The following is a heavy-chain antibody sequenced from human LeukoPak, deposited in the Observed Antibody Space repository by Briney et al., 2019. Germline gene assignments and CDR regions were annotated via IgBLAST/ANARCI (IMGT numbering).Heavy chain of an antibody. Sequence: GASVKVSCKASGYTFTSYGISWVRQAPGQGLEWMGWISAYNGNTNYVQKLQGRVTMTTDTSTSTAYMELRSLRSDDTAVYYCARANIVLMAYASYNWFDPWGQGTLVTVSS. CDR1: GYTFTSYG. CDR2: ISAYNGNT. V-gene: IGHV1-18*01. D-gene: IGHD2-8*01. CDR3: ARANIVLMAYASYNWFDP. J-gene: IGHJ5*02.